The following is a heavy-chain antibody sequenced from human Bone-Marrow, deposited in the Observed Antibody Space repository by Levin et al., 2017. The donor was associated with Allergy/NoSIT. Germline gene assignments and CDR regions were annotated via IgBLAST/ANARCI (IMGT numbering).Heavy chain of an antibody. CDR3: AKIHPQGWERAYYFDF. CDR2: IYNIRNT. CDR1: GASVSSAGHY. Sequence: PSETLSLTCTVSGASVSSAGHYWTWVRQSPGKGLEWIGYIYNIRNTNYNPSLLGRVTMSVDASLNHFSLKLSSLTAADTAVYYCAKIHPQGWERAYYFDFWGQGTLVTVSS. J-gene: IGHJ4*02. V-gene: IGHV4-61*03. D-gene: IGHD1-26*01.